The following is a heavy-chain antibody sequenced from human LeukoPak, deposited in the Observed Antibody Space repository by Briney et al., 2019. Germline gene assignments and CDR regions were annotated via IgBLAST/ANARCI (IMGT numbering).Heavy chain of an antibody. Sequence: PGGSQRLSCAASGFTFSSYAMSWVRQAPGKGQEWVSAISGSGGSTYYADSVKGRVTISRDNFKNTLYLQFNILQPHAPAVYYCAKARARGWYLSGTSMDVWGKGTTVTVSS. V-gene: IGHV3-23*01. CDR1: GFTFSSYA. J-gene: IGHJ6*03. CDR2: ISGSGGST. CDR3: AKARARGWYLSGTSMDV. D-gene: IGHD6-19*01.